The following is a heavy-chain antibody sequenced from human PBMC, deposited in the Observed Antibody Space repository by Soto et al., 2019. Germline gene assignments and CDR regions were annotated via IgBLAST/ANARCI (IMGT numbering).Heavy chain of an antibody. Sequence: PGGSLRLSCAASGFTFSSYSMNWVRQAPGKGLEWVSSISSSSSYIYYADSVKGRFTISRDNAKNSLYLQMNSLRAEDTAVYYCARDLSSSSRYYYGTDVWGQGTTVTV. D-gene: IGHD6-6*01. J-gene: IGHJ6*02. CDR1: GFTFSSYS. V-gene: IGHV3-21*01. CDR3: ARDLSSSSRYYYGTDV. CDR2: ISSSSSYI.